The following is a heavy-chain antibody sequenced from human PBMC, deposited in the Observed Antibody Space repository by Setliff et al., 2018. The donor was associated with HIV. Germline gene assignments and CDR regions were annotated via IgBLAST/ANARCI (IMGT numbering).Heavy chain of an antibody. D-gene: IGHD3-22*01. CDR2: IYYSGST. CDR1: GGSISSYY. V-gene: IGHV4-59*08. CDR3: ARIATYYDTSGYLIPYYFDY. J-gene: IGHJ4*02. Sequence: SETLSLTCTVSGGSISSYYWSWIRQPPGKGLEWIGYIYYSGSTKYNPSLKSRVNISVDTSKNQFSLNLTSVTAADTAVYYCARIATYYDTSGYLIPYYFDYWGQGTLVTISS.